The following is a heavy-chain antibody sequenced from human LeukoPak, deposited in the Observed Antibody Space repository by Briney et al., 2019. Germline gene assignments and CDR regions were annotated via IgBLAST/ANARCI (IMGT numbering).Heavy chain of an antibody. CDR1: GGSISSGSYY. V-gene: IGHV4-61*02. CDR2: IYTSGST. CDR3: ARANAGVPFWYYYYYMDV. D-gene: IGHD2-8*01. J-gene: IGHJ6*03. Sequence: KASETLSLTCTVSGGSISSGSYYWSWIRQPAGKGLEWIGRIYTSGSTNYNPSLKSRVTISVDASKNQFSLKLSSVTAADTAVYYCARANAGVPFWYYYYYMDVWGKGTTVTVSS.